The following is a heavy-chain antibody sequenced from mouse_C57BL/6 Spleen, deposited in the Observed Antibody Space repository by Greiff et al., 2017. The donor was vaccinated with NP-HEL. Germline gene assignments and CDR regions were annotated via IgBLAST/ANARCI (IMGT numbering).Heavy chain of an antibody. J-gene: IGHJ4*01. CDR3: ARHVIYYGNSAHYYAMDY. D-gene: IGHD2-1*01. Sequence: QVQLKQSGAELVKPGASVKLSCKASSYTFTEYTIHWVKQRSGQGLEWIGWFYPGSGSIKYNEKFKDKATLTADKSSSTVYMELSRLTSEDSAVYFCARHVIYYGNSAHYYAMDYWGQGTSVTVSS. CDR2: FYPGSGSI. V-gene: IGHV1-62-2*01. CDR1: SYTFTEYT.